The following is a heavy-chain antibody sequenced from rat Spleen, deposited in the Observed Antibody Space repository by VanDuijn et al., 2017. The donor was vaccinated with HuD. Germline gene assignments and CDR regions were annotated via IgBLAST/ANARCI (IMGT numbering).Heavy chain of an antibody. CDR3: TIHPRY. CDR2: IWSGGST. CDR1: GFSLTSNS. J-gene: IGHJ2*01. V-gene: IGHV2-1*01. D-gene: IGHD3-1*01. Sequence: QVQLKESGPGLVQPSQTLSLTCTVSGFSLTSNSVSWVRQPPGKGLEWMGAIWSGGSTDYNSALKSRLSISRDTSKSQVFLKMNSLQTDDTGTYYCTIHPRYWGQGLMVTVSS.